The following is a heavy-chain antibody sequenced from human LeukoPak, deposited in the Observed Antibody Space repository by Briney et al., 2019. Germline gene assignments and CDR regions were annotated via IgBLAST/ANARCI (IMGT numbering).Heavy chain of an antibody. J-gene: IGHJ4*02. D-gene: IGHD6-13*01. V-gene: IGHV1-2*02. CDR1: GYTFTSYA. Sequence: ASVKVSCKASGYTFTSYAMHWVRQAPGQRLEWMGWINPNSGGTNYAQKFQGRVTMTRDTSISTAYMELSRLRSDDTAVYYCARAAAAASYFDYWGQGTLVTVSS. CDR2: INPNSGGT. CDR3: ARAAAAASYFDY.